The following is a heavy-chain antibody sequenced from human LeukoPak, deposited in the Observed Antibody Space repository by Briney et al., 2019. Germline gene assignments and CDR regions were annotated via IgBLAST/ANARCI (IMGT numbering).Heavy chain of an antibody. Sequence: GGSLRLSCAASGFTFDDYAMHWVRQAPGKGLEWVSGISWNSGSIGYADSVKGRFTISRDNTKNSLSLQLNSLRAEDTAVYYCARANNWNYPYYFDYWGQGSLVTVSS. D-gene: IGHD1-7*01. CDR3: ARANNWNYPYYFDY. J-gene: IGHJ4*02. CDR2: ISWNSGSI. V-gene: IGHV3-9*01. CDR1: GFTFDDYA.